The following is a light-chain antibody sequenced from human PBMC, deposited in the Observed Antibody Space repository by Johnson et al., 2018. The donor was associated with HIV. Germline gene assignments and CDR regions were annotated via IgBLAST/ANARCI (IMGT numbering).Light chain of an antibody. CDR1: SSNIGNNY. CDR3: GIWDSSLSALYV. J-gene: IGLJ1*01. CDR2: EHN. V-gene: IGLV1-51*01. Sequence: QSVLTQPPSVSAAPGPKVTIPCSGSSSNIGNNYASWYQQVPGTAPKLLIYEHNKRPSGIPDRFSGSKSGTSATLGLPGLQPADEADYYCGIWDSSLSALYVFGTGTKVTVL.